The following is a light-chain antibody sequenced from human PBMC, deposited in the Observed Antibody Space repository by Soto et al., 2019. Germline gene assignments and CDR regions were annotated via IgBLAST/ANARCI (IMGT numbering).Light chain of an antibody. Sequence: SYELTQPPSVSVAPGKTARITCGGNNIGSKSVHWYQQKPGQAPVLVIYYDSDRPSGIPERFSGSNSRNTATLTISRVEAGDEADYYCQVWDSSSDPRGVFGTGTKVTVL. V-gene: IGLV3-21*04. CDR1: NIGSKS. J-gene: IGLJ1*01. CDR2: YDS. CDR3: QVWDSSSDPRGV.